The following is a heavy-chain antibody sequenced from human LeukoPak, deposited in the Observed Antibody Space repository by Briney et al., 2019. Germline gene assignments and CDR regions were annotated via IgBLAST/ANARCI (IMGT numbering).Heavy chain of an antibody. CDR3: ARGDVVPAAKMDV. J-gene: IGHJ6*04. Sequence: SGTLSLTCAVSGGSISSSNWWSWVRQPPGKGLEWIGEIYHSESTNYNPSLKIRVTISVDKSKNQFSLKLSSVTAADTAVYYCARGDVVPAAKMDVWGKGTTVTVSS. CDR2: IYHSEST. V-gene: IGHV4-4*02. D-gene: IGHD2-2*01. CDR1: GGSISSSNW.